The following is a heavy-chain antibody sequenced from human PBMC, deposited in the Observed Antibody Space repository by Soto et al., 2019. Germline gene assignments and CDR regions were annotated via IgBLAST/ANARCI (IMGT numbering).Heavy chain of an antibody. D-gene: IGHD2-2*01. CDR2: ISGSGGST. CDR3: AKLVVVQADTQYYFDY. V-gene: IGHV3-23*01. J-gene: IGHJ4*02. CDR1: GFTFSSYA. Sequence: EVQLLESGGGLVQPGGSLRLSCAASGFTFSSYAMSWVRQAPGKGLEWVSAISGSGGSTYYADSVKGRFTISRDNSKNTLYLQMNSLRAEDTAVYYCAKLVVVQADTQYYFDYWGQGTLVTVSS.